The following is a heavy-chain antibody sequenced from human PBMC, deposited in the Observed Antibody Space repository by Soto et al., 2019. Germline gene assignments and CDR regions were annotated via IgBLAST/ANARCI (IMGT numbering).Heavy chain of an antibody. Sequence: PGGSLRLSCAASGFTFSSYSMNWVRQAPGKGLEWVSSISSSSSYIYYADSVKGRFTISRDNAKNSLYLQMNSLRAEDTAVYYCARDFRLPINPEPMNDYWGQGTLVTVSS. CDR1: GFTFSSYS. J-gene: IGHJ4*02. CDR3: ARDFRLPINPEPMNDY. V-gene: IGHV3-21*04. CDR2: ISSSSSYI.